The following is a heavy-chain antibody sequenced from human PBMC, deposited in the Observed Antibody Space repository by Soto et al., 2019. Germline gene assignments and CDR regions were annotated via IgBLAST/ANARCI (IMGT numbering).Heavy chain of an antibody. CDR1: GGSISSYC. J-gene: IGHJ4*02. Sequence: SETLSLTCTVSGGSISSYCWSWIRQPPGKGLEWIGYIYYSGSTNYNPSLKSRVTISVDTSKNQFSLNLSSVTAADTAVYYCARGIAYCGGDCWDYWGQGTLVT. CDR3: ARGIAYCGGDCWDY. D-gene: IGHD2-21*02. V-gene: IGHV4-59*01. CDR2: IYYSGST.